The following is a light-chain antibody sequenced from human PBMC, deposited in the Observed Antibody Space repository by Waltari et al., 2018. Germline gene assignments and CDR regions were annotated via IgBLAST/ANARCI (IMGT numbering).Light chain of an antibody. V-gene: IGLV1-44*01. CDR2: KSF. J-gene: IGLJ1*01. Sequence: QSILTQPPSASGPPGQRVTFSCSGNSSTIASTPVNWYQHPPGTAPNLLIYKSFQRHSGVPDRFSGAKSGTSASLAISGLQSEDEADYYCAVWDDSLNGHIFGTGTKVTVL. CDR3: AVWDDSLNGHI. CDR1: SSTIASTP.